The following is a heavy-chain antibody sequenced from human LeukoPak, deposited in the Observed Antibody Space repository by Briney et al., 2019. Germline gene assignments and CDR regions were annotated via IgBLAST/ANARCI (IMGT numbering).Heavy chain of an antibody. V-gene: IGHV3-66*01. J-gene: IGHJ4*02. CDR2: IYSGGST. CDR1: EITVRSNY. Sequence: GGSLRLSCAASEITVRSNYMSWVRQAPGKGLEWVSVIYSGGSTYYADSVKGRFTISRDNSKNTLYLQMNSLRAEDTAVYYCASSLEGNFWSGYHFWGQGTLVTVSS. D-gene: IGHD3-3*01. CDR3: ASSLEGNFWSGYHF.